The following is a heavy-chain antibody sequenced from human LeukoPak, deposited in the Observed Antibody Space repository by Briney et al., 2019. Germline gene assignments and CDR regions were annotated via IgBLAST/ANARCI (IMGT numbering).Heavy chain of an antibody. CDR3: AKDFLRSYYYYSMDV. Sequence: GRSLRLSCAASGFTFSSYGMHWVRQAPGKGLEWVAVISYDGSNKYYADSVKGRFTISRDNSKNALYLQMNSLRAEDTAVYYCAKDFLRSYYYYSMDVWGQGTTVTVSS. CDR1: GFTFSSYG. V-gene: IGHV3-30*18. J-gene: IGHJ6*02. CDR2: ISYDGSNK.